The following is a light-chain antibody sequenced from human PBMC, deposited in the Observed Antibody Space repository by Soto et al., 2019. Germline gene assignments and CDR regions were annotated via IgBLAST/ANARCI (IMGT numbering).Light chain of an antibody. CDR2: GFV. Sequence: QSVLTQPPSVSGAPGQRVTISCTGSGSNIGAGYDIHWYQHLPGTSPKLLIFGFVNRPSGVPDRFSGSRSGMSASLVITGLQADDEGDYFCQSYDRNIVSFGGGTKLTVL. CDR3: QSYDRNIVS. J-gene: IGLJ2*01. V-gene: IGLV1-40*01. CDR1: GSNIGAGYD.